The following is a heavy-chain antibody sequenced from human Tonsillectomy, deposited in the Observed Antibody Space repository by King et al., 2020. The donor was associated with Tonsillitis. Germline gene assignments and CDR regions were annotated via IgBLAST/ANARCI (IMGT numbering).Heavy chain of an antibody. V-gene: IGHV7-4-1*02. CDR2: INPNTGTP. D-gene: IGHD3-10*01. J-gene: IGHJ6*04. CDR3: ARDYYYGSGSYERYGMDG. Sequence: QLVQSGSELKKPGASVKVSCKASGYTFTKYAMNWVRQAPGQGLEWMGWINPNTGTPTYAQGFTGRFVFSSDTSVSTTYLQISSLKAEDTAVYYCARDYYYGSGSYERYGMDGWGKGTTVTVSS. CDR1: GYTFTKYA.